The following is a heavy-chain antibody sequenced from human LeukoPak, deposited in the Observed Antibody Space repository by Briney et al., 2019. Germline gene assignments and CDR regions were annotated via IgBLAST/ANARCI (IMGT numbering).Heavy chain of an antibody. V-gene: IGHV3-7*01. D-gene: IGHD3-10*01. J-gene: IGHJ4*02. Sequence: GGSLRLSCAASGFSFTTYWMGWVRQAPGKGLEWVANIKQDGTEKYYVDSVKGRFTISRDNAKNSLYLQMNSLRVEDTAVYYCAKLAKYFYGSETYYFFEHWGQGTPVTASS. CDR2: IKQDGTEK. CDR1: GFSFTTYW. CDR3: AKLAKYFYGSETYYFFEH.